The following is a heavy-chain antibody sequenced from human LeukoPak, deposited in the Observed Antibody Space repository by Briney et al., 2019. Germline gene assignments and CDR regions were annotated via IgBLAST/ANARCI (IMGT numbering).Heavy chain of an antibody. J-gene: IGHJ4*02. V-gene: IGHV4-59*11. CDR1: GSSISSHY. D-gene: IGHD3-10*01. Sequence: SETLSLTCTVSGSSISSHYWSWIRQPPGKGLEWIGYIFLSGSTKYNPSLQSRVTISIDTSKSQFSLRLNSVTAADTAVYYCARTEYYFDHWGRGTLVTVSS. CDR3: ARTEYYFDH. CDR2: IFLSGST.